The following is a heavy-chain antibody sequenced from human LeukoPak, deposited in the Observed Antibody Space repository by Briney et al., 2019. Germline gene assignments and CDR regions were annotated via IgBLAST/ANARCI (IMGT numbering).Heavy chain of an antibody. CDR2: IYDSGST. J-gene: IGHJ4*02. D-gene: IGHD1-26*01. CDR1: GASIRSGDYY. CDR3: ARAGTIGSDY. Sequence: SETLSLTCTVSGASIRSGDYYWSWIRQPPGKGLEWIGYIYDSGSTYYNPSLKSRITISVDTSKNQFSLKLSSVTAADTAVYYCARAGTIGSDYWGQGTLVTVSS. V-gene: IGHV4-30-4*01.